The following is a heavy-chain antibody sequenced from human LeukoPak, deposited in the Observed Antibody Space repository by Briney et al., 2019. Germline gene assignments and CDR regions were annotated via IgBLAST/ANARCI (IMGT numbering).Heavy chain of an antibody. V-gene: IGHV4-34*01. D-gene: IGHD4-17*01. J-gene: IGHJ4*02. CDR1: GGSFSGYY. Sequence: SETLSLTCVVYGGSFSGYYWSWIRQPPGKGLEWIGEINHSGSTNYNPSLKSRVTISVDTSKHQFSLKLSSVTAADTAVYYCAGCTSATVTIDYWGQGTLVTVSS. CDR2: INHSGST. CDR3: AGCTSATVTIDY.